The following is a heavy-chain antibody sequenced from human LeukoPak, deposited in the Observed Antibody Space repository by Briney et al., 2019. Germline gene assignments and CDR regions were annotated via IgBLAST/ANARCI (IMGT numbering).Heavy chain of an antibody. CDR1: GFTFSSHW. CDR3: ARDTPGFDP. J-gene: IGHJ5*02. CDR2: INGDGSNT. Sequence: GRSLRLSCAASGFTFSSHWMHWVRQAPGKGLVWVSRINGDGSNTTYADSVKGRFTISRDNSKNTLYLQMNSLRAEDTAVYYCARDTPGFDPWGQGTLVTVSS. V-gene: IGHV3-74*03.